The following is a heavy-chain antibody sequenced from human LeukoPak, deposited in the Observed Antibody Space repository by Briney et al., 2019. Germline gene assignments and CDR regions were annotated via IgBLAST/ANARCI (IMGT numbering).Heavy chain of an antibody. Sequence: GRSLRLSCAASGFTLDDYAMHWVRQAPGKGLEWVSGISWNSGSIGYADSVKGRFTISRDNAKNSLYLQMNSLRAEDMALYYCARGREEGNWNYESVDYWGQGTLVTVSS. CDR3: ARGREEGNWNYESVDY. CDR2: ISWNSGSI. D-gene: IGHD1-7*01. CDR1: GFTLDDYA. J-gene: IGHJ4*02. V-gene: IGHV3-9*03.